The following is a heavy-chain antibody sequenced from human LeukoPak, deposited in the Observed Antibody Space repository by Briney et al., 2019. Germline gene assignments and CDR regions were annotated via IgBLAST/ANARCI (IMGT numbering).Heavy chain of an antibody. Sequence: GGSLRLSCEASGVTSSTYWMSWVRQAPGKGPGCVANIKPDGSDKYYADSMKGRFTISRDNAKNSLYLQMNNLRAEDTAVYYCAREGFPPGVLHWGQGTLVTASS. V-gene: IGHV3-7*01. CDR2: IKPDGSDK. D-gene: IGHD2-2*01. J-gene: IGHJ1*01. CDR3: AREGFPPGVLH. CDR1: GVTSSTYW.